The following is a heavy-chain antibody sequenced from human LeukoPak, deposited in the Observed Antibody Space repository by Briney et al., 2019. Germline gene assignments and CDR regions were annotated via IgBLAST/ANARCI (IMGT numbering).Heavy chain of an antibody. V-gene: IGHV4-39*07. CDR3: ARRGRGRVDYYGSGSPSSRAFDI. CDR2: INHSGST. J-gene: IGHJ3*02. CDR1: GGSIISTIYY. D-gene: IGHD3-10*01. Sequence: SETLSLTCTVSGGSIISTIYYWGWIRQPPGKGLEWIGEINHSGSTNYNPSLKSRVTISVDTSKNQFSLKLSSVTAADTAVYYCARRGRGRVDYYGSGSPSSRAFDIWGQGTMVTVSS.